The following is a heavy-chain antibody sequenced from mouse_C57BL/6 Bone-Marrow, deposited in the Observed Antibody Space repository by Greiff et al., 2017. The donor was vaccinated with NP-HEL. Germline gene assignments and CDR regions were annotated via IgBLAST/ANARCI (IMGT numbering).Heavy chain of an antibody. CDR2: INPSNGGT. D-gene: IGHD1-1*01. CDR1: GYTFTSYW. V-gene: IGHV1-53*01. Sequence: QVQLKQPGTELVKPGASVKLSCKASGYTFTSYWMHWVQQRPGQGLEWIGNINPSNGGTNYNEKFKSKATLPVDKSSSTAYMQLSSLTSEDSAVYYCARWEGSSYFDYWGQGTTLTVSS. CDR3: ARWEGSSYFDY. J-gene: IGHJ2*01.